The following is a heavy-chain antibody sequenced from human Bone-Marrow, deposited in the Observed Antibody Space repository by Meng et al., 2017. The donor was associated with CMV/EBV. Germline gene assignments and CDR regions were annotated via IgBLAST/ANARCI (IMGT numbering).Heavy chain of an antibody. D-gene: IGHD5-24*01. Sequence: SVNVYCKTSGYTFTSYGISWVRQAPGQGLEWMGWISVYNGNTNYVQSLQGRVTMTTDTSTSTAYMGMRSLRSDDTAVYYCARSGDGYSFGYYGMDVWGQGTTVTVSS. J-gene: IGHJ6*02. CDR1: GYTFTSYG. V-gene: IGHV1-18*01. CDR3: ARSGDGYSFGYYGMDV. CDR2: ISVYNGNT.